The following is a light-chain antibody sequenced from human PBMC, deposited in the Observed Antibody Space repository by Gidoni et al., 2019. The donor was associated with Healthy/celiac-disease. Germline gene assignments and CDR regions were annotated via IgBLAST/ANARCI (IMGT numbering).Light chain of an antibody. V-gene: IGKV1-39*01. CDR3: QQSYSTPPT. Sequence: DIQMTQSPSSLSASVGYRVTITCRASQSISNYLDWYQQKPGKAPKLLIYDASSFQSGVPSRFSGSGSGTDFTITISSLQPEDFATYYCQQSYSTPPTFGGGTKVEIK. J-gene: IGKJ4*01. CDR1: QSISNY. CDR2: DAS.